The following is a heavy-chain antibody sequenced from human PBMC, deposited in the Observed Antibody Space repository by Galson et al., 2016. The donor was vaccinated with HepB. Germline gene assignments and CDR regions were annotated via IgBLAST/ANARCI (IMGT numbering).Heavy chain of an antibody. D-gene: IGHD3-10*01. Sequence: SLRLSCAASGFMFSNYAMSWVRQTPGKGLEWFSAISGSGGSTYYVDSVKGRFTISRDNSKNTLYVQMNSLRAEETAVYFCARVGASGSYYNVRYYGVDVWGQGTTVIVSS. CDR3: ARVGASGSYYNVRYYGVDV. CDR2: ISGSGGST. CDR1: GFMFSNYA. J-gene: IGHJ6*02. V-gene: IGHV3-23*01.